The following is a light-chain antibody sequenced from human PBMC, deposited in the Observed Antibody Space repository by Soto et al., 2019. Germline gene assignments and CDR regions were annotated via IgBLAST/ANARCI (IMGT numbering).Light chain of an antibody. J-gene: IGKJ4*01. CDR3: QQYGSSPPLT. Sequence: EIVVTQSPGTLSLSPGERATLSCRASQSVSSNYLAWYQQKPGQAPRLLIYGASSRATGVPDRFSGSGSGTDFTLTISKLEPEDFALYYCQQYGSSPPLTCGGGTKV. V-gene: IGKV3-20*01. CDR1: QSVSSNY. CDR2: GAS.